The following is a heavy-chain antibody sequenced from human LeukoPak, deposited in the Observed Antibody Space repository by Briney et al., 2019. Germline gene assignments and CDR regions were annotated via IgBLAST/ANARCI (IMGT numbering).Heavy chain of an antibody. D-gene: IGHD3-9*01. Sequence: PGGSLRLSCAASGFIFRNYGMNWVRQPPGKGLEWVSGVSPNGETAYYADSVKGRFTISRDNSKNTVYLQVRSLRAEDTAVYYCAKVLVSGSYFDWLLNAFDIWGQGTMVTVSS. V-gene: IGHV3-23*01. CDR3: AKVLVSGSYFDWLLNAFDI. J-gene: IGHJ3*02. CDR1: GFIFRNYG. CDR2: VSPNGETA.